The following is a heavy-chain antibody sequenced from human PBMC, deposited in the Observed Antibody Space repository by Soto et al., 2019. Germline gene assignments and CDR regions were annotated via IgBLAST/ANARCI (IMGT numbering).Heavy chain of an antibody. CDR2: ITACNGNT. CDR3: ARRAGMSYYYYYMDV. J-gene: IGHJ6*03. D-gene: IGHD6-13*01. V-gene: IGHV1-3*01. CDR1: GCTFTSYG. Sequence: ASEPVSYKRFGCTFTSYGMHLVRQPPEQRLAWIGWITACNGNTNLSQKFQGRVTITRDTSASTAYMELSSLRSEDTAVYYCARRAGMSYYYYYMDVWGKGTTVTVSS.